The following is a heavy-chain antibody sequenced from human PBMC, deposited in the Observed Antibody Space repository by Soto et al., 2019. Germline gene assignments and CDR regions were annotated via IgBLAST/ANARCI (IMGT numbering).Heavy chain of an antibody. J-gene: IGHJ4*02. CDR3: ARRLQWQLRPLDS. CDR1: GFTFSDYY. D-gene: IGHD6-19*01. CDR2: INTLSSAI. Sequence: GGSLRLSCAGSGFTFSDYYMTWIRQAPGKGLEWVSYINTLSSAIYYADSVKGRFTISRDNAKNSLYLQMNSLRAEDTAVYYCARRLQWQLRPLDSWGRGTLITVSS. V-gene: IGHV3-11*01.